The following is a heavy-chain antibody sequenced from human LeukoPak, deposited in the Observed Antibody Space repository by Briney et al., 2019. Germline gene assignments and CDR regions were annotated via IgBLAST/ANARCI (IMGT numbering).Heavy chain of an antibody. CDR1: GFTFDDYA. V-gene: IGHV3-43*02. CDR2: ISGDGGST. J-gene: IGHJ6*02. Sequence: GGSLRLSCAASGFTFDDYAMHWVRQAPGKGLEWVSLISGDGGSTYYADSVKGRFTISRDNSKNSLYLQMNSLRTEDTALYYCAKDNYYDSSGYFNYYYYYGMDVWGQGTTVTVSS. D-gene: IGHD3-22*01. CDR3: AKDNYYDSSGYFNYYYYYGMDV.